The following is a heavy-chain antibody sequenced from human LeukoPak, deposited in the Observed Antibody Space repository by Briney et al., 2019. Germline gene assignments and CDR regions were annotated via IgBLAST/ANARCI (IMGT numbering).Heavy chain of an antibody. D-gene: IGHD3-22*01. CDR1: GFIFSDYA. CDR3: ARDPRGPTGYDSSARDTFEC. Sequence: PGESLRLSCAASGFIFSDYAMHWVRQAPGKGLEWVAVIFYDGDTTYYTDSVKGRCAISRDNTKSTLYLQVNSLRGEDTAVYYCARDPRGPTGYDSSARDTFECWGQGTLVTVSS. CDR2: IFYDGDTT. V-gene: IGHV3-30*09. J-gene: IGHJ4*02.